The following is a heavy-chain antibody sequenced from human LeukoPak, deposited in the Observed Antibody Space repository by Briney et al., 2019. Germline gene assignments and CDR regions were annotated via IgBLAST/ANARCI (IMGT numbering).Heavy chain of an antibody. CDR2: ISSSSTI. CDR1: GFTFSSYS. V-gene: IGHV3-48*04. D-gene: IGHD3-22*01. Sequence: GGSLRLSCAASGFTFSSYSMNWVRQAPGKGLEWVSYISSSSTIYYADSVKGRFTISRDNAKNSLYLQMNSLRAEDTAVYYCARAGYYDSSGYSDYWGQGTLVTVSS. CDR3: ARAGYYDSSGYSDY. J-gene: IGHJ4*02.